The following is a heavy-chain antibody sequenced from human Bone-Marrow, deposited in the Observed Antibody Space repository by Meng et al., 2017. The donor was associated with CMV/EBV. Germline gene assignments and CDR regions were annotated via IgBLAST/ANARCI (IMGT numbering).Heavy chain of an antibody. CDR2: IRYDGSNK. J-gene: IGHJ6*02. V-gene: IGHV3-30*02. Sequence: GESLKISCAASGFTFSSYGMHWVRQAPGKGLEWVAFIRYDGSNKYYADSVKGRFTISRDNSKNTLYLQMNSLRAEDSAVYYCARAGPSAYYDILMVVWGQGNTVTVSS. CDR1: GFTFSSYG. CDR3: ARAGPSAYYDILMVV. D-gene: IGHD3-9*01.